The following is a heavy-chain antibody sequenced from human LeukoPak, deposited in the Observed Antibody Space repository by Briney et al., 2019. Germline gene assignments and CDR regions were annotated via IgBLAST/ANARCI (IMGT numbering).Heavy chain of an antibody. CDR3: AKGFERNYDFWSGYYGDY. V-gene: IGHV4-34*01. D-gene: IGHD3-3*01. CDR2: INHSGST. J-gene: IGHJ4*02. CDR1: GGSFSGYY. Sequence: PSETLSLTCAVYGGSFSGYYWSWIRQPPGKGLEWIGEINHSGSTKYTPSLKSRVTISVDTSKNQSSLKLSSVTAADTAVYYCAKGFERNYDFWSGYYGDYWGQGTLVTVSS.